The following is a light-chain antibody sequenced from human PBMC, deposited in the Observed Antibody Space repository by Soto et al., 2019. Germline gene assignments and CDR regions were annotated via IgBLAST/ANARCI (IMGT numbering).Light chain of an antibody. CDR2: EAS. Sequence: DIQMTQSPSSLSASVGDRVTITCQASQDISNYLNWYQQKPGKAPKLLIYEASNLETQVPSRYSESGSGTDFTFNISSLRPEDIAKYYCQHYGKRPVTLGGGPKVESK. J-gene: IGKJ4*01. V-gene: IGKV1-33*01. CDR1: QDISNY. CDR3: QHYGKRPVT.